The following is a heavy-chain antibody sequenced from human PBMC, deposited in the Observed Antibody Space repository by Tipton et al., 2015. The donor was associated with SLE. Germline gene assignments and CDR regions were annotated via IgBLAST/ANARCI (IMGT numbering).Heavy chain of an antibody. CDR2: IIPIFGTA. CDR1: GGTFSSYA. V-gene: IGHV1-69*05. CDR3: ARDRGYCSSTSCYYGMDV. J-gene: IGHJ6*02. Sequence: QLVQSGAEVKKPGSSVKVSCKASGGTFSSYAISWVRQAPGQGLEWMGGIIPIFGTANYAQKFQGRVTITTDESTSTAYMELSSLRSEDTAVYYCARDRGYCSSTSCYYGMDVWGQGTTVTVSS. D-gene: IGHD2-2*01.